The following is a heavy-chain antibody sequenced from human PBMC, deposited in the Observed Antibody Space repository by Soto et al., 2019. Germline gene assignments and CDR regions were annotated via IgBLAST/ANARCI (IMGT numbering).Heavy chain of an antibody. CDR3: ARDSQSYYYDSSGKSVYYYYGMDV. CDR1: GFTVSSNY. V-gene: IGHV3-66*01. J-gene: IGHJ6*02. D-gene: IGHD3-22*01. Sequence: GGSLRLSCAASGFTVSSNYMSWVRQAPGKGLEWVSVIYSGGSTYYADSVKGRFTISRDNSKNTLYLQMNSLRAEDTAVYYCARDSQSYYYDSSGKSVYYYYGMDVWGQGTTVTVSS. CDR2: IYSGGST.